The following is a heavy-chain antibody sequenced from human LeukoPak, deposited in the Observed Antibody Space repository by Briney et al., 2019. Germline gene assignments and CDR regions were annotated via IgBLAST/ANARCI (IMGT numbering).Heavy chain of an antibody. Sequence: ASVKVSCKASGDAVSGYFIHWVRQAPGQGLEWMGNINANSGVANYAQKFQGRVTMTRDTSISTAYMELNNLRSDDTAVYFCAREDESGWRRFDYWGQGTLVTVSS. V-gene: IGHV1-2*02. CDR1: GDAVSGYF. D-gene: IGHD6-19*01. CDR2: INANSGVA. J-gene: IGHJ4*02. CDR3: AREDESGWRRFDY.